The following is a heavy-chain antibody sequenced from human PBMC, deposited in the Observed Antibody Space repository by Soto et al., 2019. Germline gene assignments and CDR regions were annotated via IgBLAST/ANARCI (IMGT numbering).Heavy chain of an antibody. CDR2: IYYSGST. Sequence: SETLSLTCTVSGGSVSSSSYYWGRVRQPPGKGLEWIGYIYYSGSTNYNPSLKSRVTISVDTSKNQFSLKLSSVTAADTAVYYCARRGAYYYGSGSSYYYYYYMDVWGKGTTVTVSS. V-gene: IGHV4-61*05. CDR1: GGSVSSSSYY. D-gene: IGHD3-10*01. J-gene: IGHJ6*03. CDR3: ARRGAYYYGSGSSYYYYYYMDV.